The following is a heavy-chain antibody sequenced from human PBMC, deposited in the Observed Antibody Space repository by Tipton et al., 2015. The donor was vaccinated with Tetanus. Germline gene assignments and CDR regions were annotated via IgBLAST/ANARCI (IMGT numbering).Heavy chain of an antibody. CDR1: GFTVSSNF. CDR2: IYSGGTT. J-gene: IGHJ4*02. CDR3: TRTISNDYVAA. Sequence: SLRLSCAASGFTVSSNFMSWVRQAPGEGLEWVSIIYSGGTTYYADSVKGRFTISRDNSRNTLYLQMSSLRVEDTAVYYCTRTISNDYVAAWGRGTLVTVSP. D-gene: IGHD4-17*01. V-gene: IGHV3-53*01.